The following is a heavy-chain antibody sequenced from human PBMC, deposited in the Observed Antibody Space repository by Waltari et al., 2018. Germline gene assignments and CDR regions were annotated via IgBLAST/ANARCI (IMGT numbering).Heavy chain of an antibody. Sequence: QVQLQESGPGLVKPSETLSLTCAVSGYSISSGYYWGWIRQPPGKGLEWIGSIYHSGSTYYNPALKSRVTISVDTSKNQFSLKLSSVTAADTAVYYCARHQRGSGSYQPNQFDYWGQGTLVTVSS. CDR2: IYHSGST. J-gene: IGHJ4*02. D-gene: IGHD3-10*01. V-gene: IGHV4-38-2*01. CDR3: ARHQRGSGSYQPNQFDY. CDR1: GYSISSGYY.